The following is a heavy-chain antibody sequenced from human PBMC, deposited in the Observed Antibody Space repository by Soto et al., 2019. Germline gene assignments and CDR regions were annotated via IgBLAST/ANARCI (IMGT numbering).Heavy chain of an antibody. V-gene: IGHV3-33*01. CDR1: GFTFSSYG. D-gene: IGHD3-16*01. Sequence: QVQLVESGGGVVQPGRSLRLSCAASGFTFSSYGMHWVRQAPGKGLEWVAVIWYDGSNKYYADSVKGRFTISRDNSKNTLYLQMNSLRAEDTAVYYCASSYHYGFGYYFDYWGQGTLVTVSS. CDR3: ASSYHYGFGYYFDY. J-gene: IGHJ4*02. CDR2: IWYDGSNK.